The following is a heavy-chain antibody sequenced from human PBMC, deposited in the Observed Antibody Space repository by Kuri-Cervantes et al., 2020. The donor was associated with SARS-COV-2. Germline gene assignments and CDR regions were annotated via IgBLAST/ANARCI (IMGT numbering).Heavy chain of an antibody. CDR1: GYTFTGYY. CDR2: INPNSGGT. J-gene: IGHJ3*02. V-gene: IGHV1-2*02. D-gene: IGHD6-13*01. Sequence: ASVKVSCKASGYTFTGYYMHWVRQAPGQGLEWMGWINPNSGGTNYAQKFQGRVTMTRDTSISTAYMELSRLRSDDTAVYYRARALKGYDAFDIWGQGTMVTVSS. CDR3: ARALKGYDAFDI.